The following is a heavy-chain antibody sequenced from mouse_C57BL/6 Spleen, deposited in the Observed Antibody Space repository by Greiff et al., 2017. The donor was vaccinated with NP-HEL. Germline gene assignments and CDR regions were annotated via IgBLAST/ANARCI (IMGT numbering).Heavy chain of an antibody. CDR1: GYSFTNYY. Sequence: QVQLQQPGPELVKPGASVKISCKASGYSFTNYYIHWVKQRPGQGLEWIGWIYPGSGNTKYNEKFKGKATLTADTSSSTAYMQLSSLTSEDSAVYYCARTGYSNYADYWGQGTTLTVSS. J-gene: IGHJ2*01. D-gene: IGHD2-5*01. V-gene: IGHV1-66*01. CDR2: IYPGSGNT. CDR3: ARTGYSNYADY.